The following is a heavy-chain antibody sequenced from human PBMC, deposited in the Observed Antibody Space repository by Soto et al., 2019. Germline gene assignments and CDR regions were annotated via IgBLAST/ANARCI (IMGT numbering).Heavy chain of an antibody. V-gene: IGHV1-69*04. CDR1: GGTFSNSP. CDR3: AREQVGASSFDY. J-gene: IGHJ4*01. Sequence: GASVKVSCKASGGTFSNSPISWVRQIPGQGPEWMGRIIPSPARTIYSRKFRGRVTLTADKSTQTVYMTLSSLTTEDSGVYYCAREQVGASSFDYWG. D-gene: IGHD1-26*01. CDR2: IIPSPART.